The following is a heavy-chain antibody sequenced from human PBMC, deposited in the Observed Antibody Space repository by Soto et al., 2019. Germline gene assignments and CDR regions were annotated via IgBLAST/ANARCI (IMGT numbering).Heavy chain of an antibody. D-gene: IGHD3-9*01. J-gene: IGHJ6*02. Sequence: QVQLQESGPGLVKPSETLSLNCTVSGGAISNYYWHWIRQPPGKGLEWLGNIHYSGSTDYHPSFKSRVTVSVYTSKNQFSLKLSSVTAADTAIYCCAGNYNVLTGRGDLDGWGQGTTVTVSS. CDR2: IHYSGST. V-gene: IGHV4-59*04. CDR1: GGAISNYY. CDR3: AGNYNVLTGRGDLDG.